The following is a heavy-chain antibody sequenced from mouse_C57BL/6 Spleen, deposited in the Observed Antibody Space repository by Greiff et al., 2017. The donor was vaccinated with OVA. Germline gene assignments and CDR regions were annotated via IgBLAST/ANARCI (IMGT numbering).Heavy chain of an antibody. J-gene: IGHJ3*01. CDR2: INPSTGGT. D-gene: IGHD2-5*01. Sequence: VQLKQSGPELVKPGASVKISCKASGYSFTGYYMNWVKQSPEKSLEWIGEINPSTGGTTYNQKFKAKATLTVDKSSSTAYMQLKSLTSEDSAVYYCALSYYSNPAWFAYWGQGTLVTVSA. CDR1: GYSFTGYY. CDR3: ALSYYSNPAWFAY. V-gene: IGHV1-42*01.